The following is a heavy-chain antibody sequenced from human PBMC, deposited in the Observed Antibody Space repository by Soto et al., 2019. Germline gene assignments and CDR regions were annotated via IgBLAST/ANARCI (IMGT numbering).Heavy chain of an antibody. D-gene: IGHD6-13*01. CDR3: ARHKVRGSWSYFDS. CDR2: IYYNGNT. J-gene: IGHJ4*02. V-gene: IGHV4-59*08. CDR1: GGSLSSYY. Sequence: SETLSLTCTVSGGSLSSYYWSWTRQPPGKGLEWIGYIYYNGNTHYSPSLESRVTISVDTSKNQFSLRLSSVTAADTATYYCARHKVRGSWSYFDSWGQGTLVTVSS.